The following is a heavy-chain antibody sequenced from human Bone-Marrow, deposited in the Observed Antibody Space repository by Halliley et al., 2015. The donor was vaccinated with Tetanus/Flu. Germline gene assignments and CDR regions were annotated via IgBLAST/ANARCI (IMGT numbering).Heavy chain of an antibody. Sequence: QMQLVQSGAEVKKPGASVKVSCKASGYSFTSYGISWVRQAPGQGLEWMGWISPYNGNTKYAQKFQGRVTMTTDTSTSTAYMELRSLISDATAVYYCARDKGVITAFDSWGQGTLVTVSS. CDR2: ISPYNGNT. V-gene: IGHV1-18*01. J-gene: IGHJ4*02. CDR1: GYSFTSYG. D-gene: IGHD3-22*01. CDR3: ARDKGVITAFDS.